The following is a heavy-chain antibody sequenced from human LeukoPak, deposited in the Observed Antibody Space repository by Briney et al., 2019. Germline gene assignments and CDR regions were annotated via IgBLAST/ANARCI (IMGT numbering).Heavy chain of an antibody. CDR1: GGSISSYY. V-gene: IGHV4-59*01. CDR2: IYYSGST. Sequence: SETLSLTCTVSGGSISSYYWSRIRQPPGKGLEWIGYIYYSGSTNYNPSLKSRVTISVDTSKNQFSLKLSSVTAADTAVYYCAKGGSYWYFDLWGRGTLVTVSS. CDR3: AKGGSYWYFDL. D-gene: IGHD1-26*01. J-gene: IGHJ2*01.